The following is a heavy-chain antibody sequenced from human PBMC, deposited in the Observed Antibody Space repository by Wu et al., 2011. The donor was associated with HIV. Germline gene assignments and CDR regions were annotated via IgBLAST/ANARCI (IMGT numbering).Heavy chain of an antibody. V-gene: IGHV3-30-3*01. J-gene: IGHJ4*02. CDR3: ARDLGYSSGLSVDY. D-gene: IGHD6-19*01. CDR1: GFTFSSYA. CDR2: ISYDGSNK. Sequence: QVQLVESGGGVVQPGKSLRLSCAASGFTFSSYAMHWVRQAPGKGLEWVAVISYDGSNKYYADSVKGRFTISRDNSKNTLYLQMNSLRVEDTAVYYCARDLGYSSGLSVDYVGPGN.